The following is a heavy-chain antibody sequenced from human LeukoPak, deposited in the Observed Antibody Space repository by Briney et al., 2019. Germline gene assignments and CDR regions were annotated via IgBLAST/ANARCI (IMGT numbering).Heavy chain of an antibody. V-gene: IGHV3-23*01. CDR2: VSGSGDST. J-gene: IGHJ4*02. CDR1: GFTFSTNA. Sequence: QAGGSLRLSCAASGFTFSTNAMSWVRRAPGKGLEWVPAVSGSGDSTYYADSVKGRFTISRANSKNTLYLQMNSLRAEDTAVYYCAKGSGSYLSPLYYFDYWGQGTLVTVSS. CDR3: AKGSGSYLSPLYYFDY. D-gene: IGHD1-26*01.